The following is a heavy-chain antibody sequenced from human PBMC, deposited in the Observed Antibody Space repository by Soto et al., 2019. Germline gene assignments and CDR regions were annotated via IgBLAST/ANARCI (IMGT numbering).Heavy chain of an antibody. CDR1: SGSISSSNW. CDR2: IYHSGST. V-gene: IGHV4-4*02. CDR3: ERDTGTTTRSYSRYYYYYRDV. Sequence: TETLSLTCAVSSGSISSSNWWSWVRQPPGKGLEWIGEIYHSGSTNYNPSLKSRVTISVDKSKNQFSLKLSSVTAEDTAVYYCERDTGTTTRSYSRYYYYYRDVWGKVTTV. D-gene: IGHD1-1*01. J-gene: IGHJ6*03.